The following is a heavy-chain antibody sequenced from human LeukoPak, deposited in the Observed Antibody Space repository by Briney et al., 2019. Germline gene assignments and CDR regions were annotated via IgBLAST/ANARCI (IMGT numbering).Heavy chain of an antibody. Sequence: SETLSLTCTVSGGSISSSSYYWGWIRQPPGKGLEWIGSIYYSGSTYYNPSLKSRVTISVDTSKNQFSLKLSSVTAADTAVYYCARRDYYDSSGYPYFDYWGQGTLVTVSS. J-gene: IGHJ4*02. CDR3: ARRDYYDSSGYPYFDY. CDR1: GGSISSSSYY. V-gene: IGHV4-39*01. CDR2: IYYSGST. D-gene: IGHD3-22*01.